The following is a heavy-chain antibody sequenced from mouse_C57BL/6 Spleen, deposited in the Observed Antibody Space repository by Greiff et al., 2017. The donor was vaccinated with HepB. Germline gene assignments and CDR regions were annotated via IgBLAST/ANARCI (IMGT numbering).Heavy chain of an antibody. CDR1: GFTFSDYG. CDR2: ISSGSSTI. Sequence: EVQGVESGGGLVKPGGSLKLSCAASGFTFSDYGMHWVRQAPEKGLEWVAYISSGSSTIYYADTVKGRFTISRDNAKNTLFLQMTSLRSEDTAMYYCAIYYYGSSYGAMDYWGQGTSVTVSS. J-gene: IGHJ4*01. CDR3: AIYYYGSSYGAMDY. D-gene: IGHD1-1*01. V-gene: IGHV5-17*01.